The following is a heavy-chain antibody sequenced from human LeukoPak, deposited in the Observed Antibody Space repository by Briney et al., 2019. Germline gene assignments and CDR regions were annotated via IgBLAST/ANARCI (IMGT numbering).Heavy chain of an antibody. Sequence: GRSLRLSCAASGFTFSSYGMHWVRQAPGKGLEWVAVISYDGSNKYYADSVKGRFTISRDNSKNTLYLQMNSLRAEDTAVYYCAKDPTYYYDSSGYRWGQGTLVTVSS. CDR1: GFTFSSYG. V-gene: IGHV3-30*18. J-gene: IGHJ4*02. CDR3: AKDPTYYYDSSGYR. D-gene: IGHD3-22*01. CDR2: ISYDGSNK.